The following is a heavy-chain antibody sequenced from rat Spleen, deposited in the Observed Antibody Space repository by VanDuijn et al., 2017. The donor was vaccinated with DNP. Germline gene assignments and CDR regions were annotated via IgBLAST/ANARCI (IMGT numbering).Heavy chain of an antibody. D-gene: IGHD1-2*01. J-gene: IGHJ2*01. CDR3: ASWAPIAPLSTSNY. V-gene: IGHV5-31*01. Sequence: EVQLVESGGDLVQPGRSLKLSCVASGFTFNNYWMTWIRQVPGKGLEWFASITSSGSDTYYPDSVKGRFTSSRDNAENTVYLQMSSLRSEDTATYYCASWAPIAPLSTSNYWGQGVMVTVSS. CDR1: GFTFNNYW. CDR2: ITSSGSDT.